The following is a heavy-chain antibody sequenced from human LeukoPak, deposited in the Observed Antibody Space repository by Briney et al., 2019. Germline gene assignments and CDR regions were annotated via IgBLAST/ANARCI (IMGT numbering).Heavy chain of an antibody. CDR1: GGSISPYY. CDR3: ARAARITMIVVVRRGIYFDY. J-gene: IGHJ4*02. V-gene: IGHV4-59*12. CDR2: IYYSGST. Sequence: SETLSLTCTVSGGSISPYYWSWIRQPPGKGLEWIGYIYYSGSTNYNPSLKSRVTISVDTSKNQFSLKLSSVTAADTAVYYCARAARITMIVVVRRGIYFDYWGQGTLVTVSS. D-gene: IGHD3-22*01.